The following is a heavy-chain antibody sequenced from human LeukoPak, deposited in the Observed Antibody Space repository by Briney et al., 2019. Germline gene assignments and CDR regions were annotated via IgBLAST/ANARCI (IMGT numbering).Heavy chain of an antibody. Sequence: ASVKVSCKASGYTFTGYYMHWVRQAPGQGLEWMGWINPNSGGTNYAQKFQGRVTMTRDTSISTAYMELRSLRSDDTAVYYCARDASRSLRGYSYGVPIDYWGQGTLVTVSS. CDR2: INPNSGGT. V-gene: IGHV1-2*02. CDR1: GYTFTGYY. CDR3: ARDASRSLRGYSYGVPIDY. D-gene: IGHD5-18*01. J-gene: IGHJ4*02.